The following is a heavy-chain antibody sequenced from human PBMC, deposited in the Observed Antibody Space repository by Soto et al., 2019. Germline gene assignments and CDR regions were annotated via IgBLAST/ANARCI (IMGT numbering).Heavy chain of an antibody. CDR3: AKGQQWLDF. D-gene: IGHD6-19*01. CDR2: ITTHNGYT. Sequence: ASVKVSCKASGYTFTSYGISWVRQAPGQGLEWMGWITTHNGYTNYAQNLQGRVTMTTDTSTSTAYMELRYLRSDDTAVYYCAKGQQWLDFWGQGTLVIVSS. J-gene: IGHJ4*02. V-gene: IGHV1-18*01. CDR1: GYTFTSYG.